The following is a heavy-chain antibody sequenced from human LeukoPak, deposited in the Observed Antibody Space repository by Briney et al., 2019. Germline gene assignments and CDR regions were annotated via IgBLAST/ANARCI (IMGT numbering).Heavy chain of an antibody. V-gene: IGHV3-64*01. CDR2: ISSNGGST. D-gene: IGHD3-22*01. Sequence: GGSLRLSCAASGSTFSSYAMHWVRQAPGKGLEYVSAISSNGGSTYYANSVKGRFTISRDNSKNTLYLQMGSLRAEDMAVYYCARGLSYDSSGYYFDYWGQGTLVTVSS. CDR3: ARGLSYDSSGYYFDY. CDR1: GSTFSSYA. J-gene: IGHJ4*02.